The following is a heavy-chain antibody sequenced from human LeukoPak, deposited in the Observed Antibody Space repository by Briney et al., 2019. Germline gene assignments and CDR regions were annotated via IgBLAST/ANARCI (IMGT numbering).Heavy chain of an antibody. D-gene: IGHD3-22*01. CDR1: GFTVSSNY. J-gene: IGHJ4*02. CDR2: ICGGST. V-gene: IGHV3-66*01. CDR3: ARDPYYYDSSGPAGGYFDY. Sequence: PGGSLRLSCAASGFTVSSNYMSWVRQAPGKGLEWVSIICGGSTYYADSVKGRFTISRDSSKNTLYLQMNSLRAEDTAVYYCARDPYYYDSSGPAGGYFDYWGQGTLVTVSS.